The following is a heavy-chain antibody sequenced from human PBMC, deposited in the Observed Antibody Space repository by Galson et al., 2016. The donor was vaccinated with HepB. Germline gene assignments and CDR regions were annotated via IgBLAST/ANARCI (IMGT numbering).Heavy chain of an antibody. CDR2: ISWDGDTT. Sequence: SLRLSCAASEFTFDDFTMSWVRQGPGKGLEWVSLISWDGDTTYYADSVKGRFTISRDNSKNSLYLQMNSLKTEDTALYYCVKDNDPWTTMSGYDYWGQGTLVTVSS. J-gene: IGHJ4*02. CDR1: EFTFDDFT. CDR3: VKDNDPWTTMSGYDY. V-gene: IGHV3-43*01. D-gene: IGHD4-17*01.